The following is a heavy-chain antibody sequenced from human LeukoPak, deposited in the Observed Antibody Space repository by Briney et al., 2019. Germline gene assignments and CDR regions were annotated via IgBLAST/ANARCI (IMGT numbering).Heavy chain of an antibody. CDR1: GGSFSGYY. Sequence: SETLSLTCAVYGGSFSGYYWSWIRQPPGKGLEWIGEINHSGSTNYNLSLKSRVTISVDTSKNQFSLKLSSVTAADTAVYYCARGWYWGFDYWGQGTLVTVSS. J-gene: IGHJ4*02. CDR3: ARGWYWGFDY. D-gene: IGHD2-8*02. V-gene: IGHV4-34*01. CDR2: INHSGST.